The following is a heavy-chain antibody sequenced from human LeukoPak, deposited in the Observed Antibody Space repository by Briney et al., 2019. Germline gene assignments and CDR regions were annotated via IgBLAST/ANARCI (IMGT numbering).Heavy chain of an antibody. CDR3: ARDSFGTDIDY. J-gene: IGHJ4*02. V-gene: IGHV3-7*01. D-gene: IGHD1-14*01. Sequence: GGSLRLSCAASGFTFSTYWMSWVRQAPGEGLKWLGNIKEEGTEKYYVDSVKGRFTISRDNAKNSLYLQMNSLRAEDTAVYYCARDSFGTDIDYWGQGTLVTVSS. CDR2: IKEEGTEK. CDR1: GFTFSTYW.